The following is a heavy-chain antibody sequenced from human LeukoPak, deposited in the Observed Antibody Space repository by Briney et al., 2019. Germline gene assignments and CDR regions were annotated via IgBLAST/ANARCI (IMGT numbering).Heavy chain of an antibody. Sequence: ASVKVSCKSSGYSFAGYHMHWVRQAPGQGLEWMGWVNPNGGDTNYAQKFQGRVTMTRDTSVSTAYMELSGLRSDDTAVYYCAREDGDYNFCFDYWGQGTLVTVSS. D-gene: IGHD4-17*01. V-gene: IGHV1-2*02. CDR1: GYSFAGYH. J-gene: IGHJ4*02. CDR3: AREDGDYNFCFDY. CDR2: VNPNGGDT.